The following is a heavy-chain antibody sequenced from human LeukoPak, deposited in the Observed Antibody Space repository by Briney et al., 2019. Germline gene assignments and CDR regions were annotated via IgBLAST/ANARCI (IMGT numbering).Heavy chain of an antibody. J-gene: IGHJ4*02. CDR1: GFTFSSYA. Sequence: GGSLRLSCAASGFTFSSYAMHWVRQAPGEGLEWVAVISYDGSNKYYADSVKGRFTISRDNSKNTLYLQMNSLRAEDTAVYYCARDGSGSYMDYWGQGTLVTVSS. D-gene: IGHD1-26*01. CDR3: ARDGSGSYMDY. V-gene: IGHV3-30-3*01. CDR2: ISYDGSNK.